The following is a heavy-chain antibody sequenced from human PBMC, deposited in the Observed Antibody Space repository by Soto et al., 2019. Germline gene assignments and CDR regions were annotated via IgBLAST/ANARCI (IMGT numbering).Heavy chain of an antibody. Sequence: WWSLRLSGAASVFTCSSYAMSWFRQAPGKGLEWVSAISGSGGSTYYADSVKVRFTISRDNSKSTLYLQMNSLRAEDTAVYYRAKDPAYDYYFDYCGQGTLVTVSS. V-gene: IGHV3-23*01. CDR2: ISGSGGST. CDR3: AKDPAYDYYFDY. D-gene: IGHD2-21*01. CDR1: VFTCSSYA. J-gene: IGHJ4*02.